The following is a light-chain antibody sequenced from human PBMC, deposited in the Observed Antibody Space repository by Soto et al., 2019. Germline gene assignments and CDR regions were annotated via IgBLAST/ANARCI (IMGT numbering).Light chain of an antibody. Sequence: EIVMTQSPATLSVSPGERATLSCRASQPISNALAWYQQKPGQAPRLLISGASTRATGIPARFSGSGSGTEFTLIISSLQSEDFAVYYCQQYHHWPWTFGQGTKWIS. CDR2: GAS. V-gene: IGKV3-15*01. CDR3: QQYHHWPWT. CDR1: QPISNA. J-gene: IGKJ1*01.